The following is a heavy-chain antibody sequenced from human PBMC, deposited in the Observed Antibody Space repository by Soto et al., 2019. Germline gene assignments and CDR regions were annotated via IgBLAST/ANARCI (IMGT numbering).Heavy chain of an antibody. D-gene: IGHD1-1*01. CDR3: ARDVHRGLFAY. CDR2: ISSSSSTI. J-gene: IGHJ4*02. Sequence: SLRLSCAASGFTFSSYSMNWVRQAPGKGLEWVSYISSSSSTIYYADSVKGRFTISRDNAKNSLYLQMNSLRAEDTAVYYCARDVHRGLFAYSGQGSFVIGSS. V-gene: IGHV3-48*01. CDR1: GFTFSSYS.